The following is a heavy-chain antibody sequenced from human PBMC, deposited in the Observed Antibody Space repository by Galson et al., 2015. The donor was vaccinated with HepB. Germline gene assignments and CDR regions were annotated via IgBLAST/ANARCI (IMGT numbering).Heavy chain of an antibody. V-gene: IGHV3-30*18. J-gene: IGHJ4*02. CDR3: AKIQDQQLLRRPIDY. CDR1: GFNFSSYG. Sequence: SLRLSCAASGFNFSSYGMHWVRQAPGKGLEWVAVISDDGTMNGGTKFYADSVKGRFDISSDNSKYTLYLQMDSLRAEDTAVYYCAKIQDQQLLRRPIDYWGQGTLVTVSS. CDR2: ISDDGTMNGGTK. D-gene: IGHD4-11*01.